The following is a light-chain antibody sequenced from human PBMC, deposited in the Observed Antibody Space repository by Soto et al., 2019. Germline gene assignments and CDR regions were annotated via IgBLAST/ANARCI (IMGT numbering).Light chain of an antibody. CDR2: DEY. Sequence: CRAGQSLSNYLAWYQQKPGQAHRLIIYDEYNRATGIPARFSGSGSGTDFTLTITRLEPEDFAVYYCQQYDTSPWTDGPGTKVDIK. CDR3: QQYDTSPWT. J-gene: IGKJ1*01. CDR1: QSLSNY. V-gene: IGKV3-11*01.